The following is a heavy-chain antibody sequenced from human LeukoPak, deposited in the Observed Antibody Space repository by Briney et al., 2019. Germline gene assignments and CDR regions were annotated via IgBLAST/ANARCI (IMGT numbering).Heavy chain of an antibody. CDR1: GGSISSYY. V-gene: IGHV4-59*01. J-gene: IGHJ4*02. D-gene: IGHD1-26*01. Sequence: SETLSLTCTVSGGSISSYYWSWIRQPPGKGLEWIGYIYYSGSTNYNPSLKSRVTISVDTSKNQFSLKLSSVTAADTAVYYCARVIGSYLSDWCQGTLVTVSS. CDR3: ARVIGSYLSD. CDR2: IYYSGST.